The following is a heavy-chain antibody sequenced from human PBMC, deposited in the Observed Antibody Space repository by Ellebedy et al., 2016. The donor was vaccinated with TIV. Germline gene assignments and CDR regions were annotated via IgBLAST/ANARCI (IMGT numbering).Heavy chain of an antibody. J-gene: IGHJ5*02. CDR2: ISSSGSTI. D-gene: IGHD1-26*01. CDR1: GFTFSDYY. Sequence: GGSLRLSXPASGFTFSDYYMSWIRQAPGKGLEWVSYISSSGSTIYYADSVKGRFTISRDNAKNSLYLQMNSLKAEDTAVYYCARYLTGGGWFNPWGQGTLVTVSS. V-gene: IGHV3-11*01. CDR3: ARYLTGGGWFNP.